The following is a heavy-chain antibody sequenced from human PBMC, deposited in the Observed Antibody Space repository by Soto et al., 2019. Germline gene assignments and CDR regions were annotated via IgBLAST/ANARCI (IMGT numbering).Heavy chain of an antibody. J-gene: IGHJ3*02. CDR1: GFTFSSYG. CDR2: ISYDGSNK. V-gene: IGHV3-30*18. D-gene: IGHD4-17*01. CDR3: AKDIPPVTTVTYDAFDI. Sequence: GGSLRLSCAASGFTFSSYGMHWVRQAPGKGLEWVAVISYDGSNKYYADSVKGRFTISRDNSKNTLYLQMNSLRAEDTAVYYCAKDIPPVTTVTYDAFDIWGQGTMVTVSS.